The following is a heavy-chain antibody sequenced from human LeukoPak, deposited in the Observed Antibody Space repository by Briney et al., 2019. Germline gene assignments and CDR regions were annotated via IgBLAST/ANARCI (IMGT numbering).Heavy chain of an antibody. CDR3: ARQTPPPYYDFWSGY. CDR2: IYFNWRT. D-gene: IGHD3-3*01. CDR1: GGSISSSCYY. Sequence: KPSETLSLSCTVSGGSISSSCYYWGWIRQPPGKVLEWNGSIYFNWRTYYNQSLKRRVPISVDTSKNQFSLKLSSVTAPATAVYYCARQTPPPYYDFWSGYWSQGTLVNVTS. V-gene: IGHV4-39*01. J-gene: IGHJ4*02.